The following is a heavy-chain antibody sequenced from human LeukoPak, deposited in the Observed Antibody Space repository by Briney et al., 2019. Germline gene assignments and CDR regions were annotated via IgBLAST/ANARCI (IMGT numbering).Heavy chain of an antibody. Sequence: SETLSLTCTVSGGSISSSSYYWGWIRQPPGKGLEWIGSIYYSGSTYYNPSLKSRVTISVDTSKNQFSLKLSSVTAADTAVYYCARDLYSYSNSIDAFDIWGQGTMVTVSS. CDR1: GGSISSSSYY. CDR2: IYYSGST. J-gene: IGHJ3*02. D-gene: IGHD4-11*01. CDR3: ARDLYSYSNSIDAFDI. V-gene: IGHV4-39*02.